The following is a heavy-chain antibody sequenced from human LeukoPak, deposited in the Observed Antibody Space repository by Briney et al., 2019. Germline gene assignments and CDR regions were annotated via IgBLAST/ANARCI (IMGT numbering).Heavy chain of an antibody. J-gene: IGHJ4*02. D-gene: IGHD3-10*01. CDR3: ARHFPYYYGSGSDYKFDY. V-gene: IGHV4-34*01. CDR1: GGSFTDYY. CDR2: INHSGST. Sequence: SETLSLTCAVYGGSFTDYYWSWIRQPPGKGLEWIGEINHSGSTNYNPSLKSRVTISVDTSKNQFSLKLSSVTAADTAVYYCARHFPYYYGSGSDYKFDYWGQGTLVTVSS.